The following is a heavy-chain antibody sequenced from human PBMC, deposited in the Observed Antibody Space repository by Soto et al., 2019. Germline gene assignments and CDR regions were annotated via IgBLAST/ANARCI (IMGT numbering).Heavy chain of an antibody. CDR2: IYYSGST. Sequence: SETLSLTCTVSGGSISSYYWSWIRQPPGKGLEWIGYIYYSGSTNYNPSLKSRVTISVDTSKNQFSLKLSSVTAADTAVYYCARRSVVVVPAAMYLDNWFDPWGQGTLVTVSS. CDR1: GGSISSYY. V-gene: IGHV4-59*08. D-gene: IGHD2-2*01. J-gene: IGHJ5*02. CDR3: ARRSVVVVPAAMYLDNWFDP.